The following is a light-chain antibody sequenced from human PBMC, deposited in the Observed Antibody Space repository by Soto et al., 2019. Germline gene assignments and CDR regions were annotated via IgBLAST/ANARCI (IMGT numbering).Light chain of an antibody. V-gene: IGKV1-6*01. CDR3: LQDYNYPLT. CDR2: AAS. Sequence: AIQMTQSPSSLSASVGDRVTITCRASQDISSYLGWYQQEPGKAPKLLSYAASSLQSGVPSRFSGSGSGTDFTLTITSLQPEDVATYYCLQDYNYPLTLGGGTKVEIK. CDR1: QDISSY. J-gene: IGKJ4*01.